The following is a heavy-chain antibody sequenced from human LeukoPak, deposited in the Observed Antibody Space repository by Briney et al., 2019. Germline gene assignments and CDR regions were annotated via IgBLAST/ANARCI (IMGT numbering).Heavy chain of an antibody. D-gene: IGHD5-12*01. J-gene: IGHJ5*02. CDR1: GYTHSELS. V-gene: IGHV1-24*01. CDR3: ATTASNSGYDLGWFDP. Sequence: SDEGYRLDTGYTHSELSMHWVRQAPKKKLEWMGGFDPEDGETIYAQKFQGRVTMTEDTSTDTAYMELSSLRSEDTAVYYCATTASNSGYDLGWFDPWGQGTLVTVSS. CDR2: FDPEDGET.